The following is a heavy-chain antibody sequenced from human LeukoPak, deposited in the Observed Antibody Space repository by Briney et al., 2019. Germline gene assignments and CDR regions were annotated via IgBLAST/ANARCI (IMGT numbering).Heavy chain of an antibody. CDR2: ISSSSSYI. CDR3: ARDFPALKYSSSTSCYYGMDV. D-gene: IGHD2-2*01. J-gene: IGHJ6*02. V-gene: IGHV3-21*01. CDR1: GFTFSSYS. Sequence: GGSLRLSCAASGFTFSSYSMNWVRQAPGKGLEWVSSISSSSSYIYYADSVKGRFTISRDNAKNSLYLQMNSLRAEDTAVYYCARDFPALKYSSSTSCYYGMDVWGQGTTVTVSS.